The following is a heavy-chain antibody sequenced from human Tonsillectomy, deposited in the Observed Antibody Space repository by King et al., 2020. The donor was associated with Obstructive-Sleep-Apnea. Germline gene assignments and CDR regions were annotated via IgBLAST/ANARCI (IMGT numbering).Heavy chain of an antibody. Sequence: VQLVESGGGLVKPGGSLRLSCAASGFTFSSYSMNWVRQAPGKGLEWVSSISSSSSYIYYADSVKGRFTISRDNAKNSLYLQMNSLRAEDTAVYYCARDIARLRWSPGELDYWGQGTLVTVSS. J-gene: IGHJ4*02. V-gene: IGHV3-21*01. D-gene: IGHD4-23*01. CDR1: GFTFSSYS. CDR3: ARDIARLRWSPGELDY. CDR2: ISSSSSYI.